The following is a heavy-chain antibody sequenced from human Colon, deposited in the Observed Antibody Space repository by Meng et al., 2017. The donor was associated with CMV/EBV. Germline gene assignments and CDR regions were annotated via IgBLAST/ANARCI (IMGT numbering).Heavy chain of an antibody. CDR3: ARAVGITMVRGGSFDY. Sequence: GSISRSNDYWGGRRQPPGKGREWSGNIDYRGNTYDNPSLKSRGTRSVDTSKNQCSLTLSSVTAADTAMYYCARAVGITMVRGGSFDYWGQGTLGTVSS. CDR1: GSISRSNDY. D-gene: IGHD3-10*01. V-gene: IGHV4-39*07. J-gene: IGHJ4*02. CDR2: IDYRGNT.